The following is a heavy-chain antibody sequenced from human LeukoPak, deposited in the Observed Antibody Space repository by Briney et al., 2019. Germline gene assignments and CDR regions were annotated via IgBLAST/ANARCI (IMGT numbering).Heavy chain of an antibody. CDR1: GVTVSSNH. J-gene: IGHJ4*02. V-gene: IGHV3-66*01. CDR3: VRDAS. CDR2: IYSGGGT. Sequence: GGSLRLSCAVSGVTVSSNHMSCVRQAPGKGLEWVSAIYSGGGTYYADSVKGRFTLSRDNSKNTLYLQMNSLRAEDTAVYYCVRDASWGQGTLVTVSS.